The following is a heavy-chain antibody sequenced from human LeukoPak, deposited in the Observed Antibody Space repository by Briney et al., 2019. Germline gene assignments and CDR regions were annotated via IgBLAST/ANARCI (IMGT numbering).Heavy chain of an antibody. V-gene: IGHV4-59*01. CDR2: IYYSGNT. D-gene: IGHD2-15*01. J-gene: IGHJ4*02. Sequence: SETLSLTCTVSGGSISSSYWSWIRQPPGEGLEWIGYIYYSGNTNYNPSLESRVTISVDTSKNQFSLKLSSVTAADTAVYYCARHYCSGDNCYYFDDWGKGALVTVSS. CDR1: GGSISSSY. CDR3: ARHYCSGDNCYYFDD.